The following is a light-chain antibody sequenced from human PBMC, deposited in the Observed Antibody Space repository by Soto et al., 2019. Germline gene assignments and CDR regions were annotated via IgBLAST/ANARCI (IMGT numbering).Light chain of an antibody. CDR2: VAS. J-gene: IGKJ4*01. Sequence: EIVMTQSPATLYVSPGERATLSCRASQSVSSNLAWYQQKPGQTPKLLIYVASTRTTGIPARFSGSGSGTEFTLTIFSLQSEDFAVYYCQQYNVWPLTFGGGTNVEFK. CDR3: QQYNVWPLT. CDR1: QSVSSN. V-gene: IGKV3-15*01.